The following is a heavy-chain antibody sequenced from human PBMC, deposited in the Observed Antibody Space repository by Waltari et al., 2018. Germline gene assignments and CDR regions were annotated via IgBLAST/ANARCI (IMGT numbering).Heavy chain of an antibody. Sequence: QVQLHESGPGLVKPSETLSLTCTVSGGSISGYYWTWIRQPPGKGLEWMGYIYSNGDTNYNPSLKSRVTISLDTSKNQFSLKLNSVTAADTAIYYCAGYGVHVFEYWGQGTLVTVSS. CDR3: AGYGVHVFEY. CDR2: IYSNGDT. V-gene: IGHV4-59*01. J-gene: IGHJ1*01. CDR1: GGSISGYY. D-gene: IGHD4-17*01.